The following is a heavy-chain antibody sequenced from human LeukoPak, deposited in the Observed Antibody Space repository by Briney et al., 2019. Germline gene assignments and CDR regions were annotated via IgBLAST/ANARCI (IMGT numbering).Heavy chain of an antibody. V-gene: IGHV4-34*01. CDR2: INHSGST. D-gene: IGHD6-19*01. J-gene: IGHJ4*02. Sequence: SETLSLTCTVSGGSISSYYWSWIRQPPGKGLEWIGEINHSGSTNYNPSLKSRVTISVDTSKNQFSLKLSSVTAADTAVYYCARSSGWHFDYWGQGTLVTVSS. CDR3: ARSSGWHFDY. CDR1: GGSISSYY.